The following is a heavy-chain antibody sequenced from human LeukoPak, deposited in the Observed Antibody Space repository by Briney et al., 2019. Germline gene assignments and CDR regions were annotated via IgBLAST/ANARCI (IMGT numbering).Heavy chain of an antibody. Sequence: GGSLRLSCAASGFTFSAHGMHWVRQAPGKGLEWVAFIRFDGGTKYYADSVKGRFIISRDNSKNTLYLQMNSLRAEDTAVYYCARDGEAGYYYDSSGYYYDFDYWGQGTLVTVSS. V-gene: IGHV3-30*02. D-gene: IGHD3-22*01. J-gene: IGHJ4*02. CDR2: IRFDGGTK. CDR1: GFTFSAHG. CDR3: ARDGEAGYYYDSSGYYYDFDY.